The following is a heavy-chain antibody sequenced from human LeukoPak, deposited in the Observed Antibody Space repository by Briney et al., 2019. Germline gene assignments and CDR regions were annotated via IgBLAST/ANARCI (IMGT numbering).Heavy chain of an antibody. J-gene: IGHJ3*02. CDR3: AKDTASYYDSSGYYSDAFDI. D-gene: IGHD3-22*01. CDR1: GFTFDDYA. V-gene: IGHV3-9*03. CDR2: ISWNSGSI. Sequence: GGSLRLSCAASGFTFDDYAMHWVRQAPGKGLEWVSGISWNSGSIGYADSVKGRFTISRDNAKNSLYLQMNSLRAEDMALYYCAKDTASYYDSSGYYSDAFDIWGQGTMVTVSS.